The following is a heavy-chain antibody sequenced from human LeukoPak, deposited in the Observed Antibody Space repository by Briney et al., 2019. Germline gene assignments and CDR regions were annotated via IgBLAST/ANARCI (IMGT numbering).Heavy chain of an antibody. CDR3: AKGSEPSLYDSSGYSDY. D-gene: IGHD3-22*01. J-gene: IGHJ4*02. CDR1: GLTFDGYA. V-gene: IGHV3-9*01. CDR2: ISWNSGSI. Sequence: GGSLRLSCAASGLTFDGYAMHWVRQAPGKGLEWVSGISWNSGSIGYADSVRGRFTISRDNAKNSLYLQMNSLRAEDTALYYCAKGSEPSLYDSSGYSDYWGQGTLVTVSS.